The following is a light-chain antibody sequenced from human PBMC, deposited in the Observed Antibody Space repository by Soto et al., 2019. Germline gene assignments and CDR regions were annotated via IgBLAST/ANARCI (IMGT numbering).Light chain of an antibody. CDR2: EVS. CDR3: SSFTRNNTMV. CDR1: SSDVGGYKY. V-gene: IGLV2-14*01. J-gene: IGLJ3*02. Sequence: QSALTQPASVSGSPGQSITISCTGTSSDVGGYKYVSWYQQHPDKAPKLIIFEVSNRPSGISSRFSGSKSGNTASLTISGLQAEDEADYYCSSFTRNNTMVFGGGTKLTV.